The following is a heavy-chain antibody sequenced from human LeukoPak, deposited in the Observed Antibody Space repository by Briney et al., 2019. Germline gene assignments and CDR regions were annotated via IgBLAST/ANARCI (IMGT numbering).Heavy chain of an antibody. J-gene: IGHJ4*02. V-gene: IGHV4-61*02. CDR2: IYTSGST. Sequence: SETLSLTCTVSGGSIISGSYYWSWIRQPAGKGLEWIGRIYTSGSTNYNPSLKSRVTISVDTSKNQFSLKLSSVTAADTAVYYCARGFGVVVAAIDYWGQGTLVTVSS. CDR3: ARGFGVVVAAIDY. D-gene: IGHD2-15*01. CDR1: GGSIISGSYY.